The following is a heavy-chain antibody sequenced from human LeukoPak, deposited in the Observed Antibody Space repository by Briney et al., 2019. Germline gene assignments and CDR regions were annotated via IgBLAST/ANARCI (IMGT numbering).Heavy chain of an antibody. J-gene: IGHJ4*02. CDR3: ARWSSGYYYDY. V-gene: IGHV3-64*01. D-gene: IGHD3-22*01. CDR1: GFTFSSYA. Sequence: TGGSLRLSCAASGFTFSSYAMHWVRQAPRKGLEYVSAISSNGGSTYYANSVKGRFTISRDNSKNTLYLQMGSLRAEDMAVYYCARWSSGYYYDYWGQGTLVTVSS. CDR2: ISSNGGST.